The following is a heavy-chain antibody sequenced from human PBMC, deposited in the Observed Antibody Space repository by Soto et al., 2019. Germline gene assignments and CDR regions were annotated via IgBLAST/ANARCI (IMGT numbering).Heavy chain of an antibody. D-gene: IGHD4-17*01. J-gene: IGHJ4*02. CDR3: ARAEYGGPTGAKDY. Sequence: QVKLVQSGAEVKKPGASVKVSCKASGYTFTSYGISWVRQAPGQGLEWMGWISAYNGNTNYGQKLQGRVTMTTDTSTTTAYMELRSLRSDDTAVYYCARAEYGGPTGAKDYWVQGPLVTVSS. CDR1: GYTFTSYG. V-gene: IGHV1-18*01. CDR2: ISAYNGNT.